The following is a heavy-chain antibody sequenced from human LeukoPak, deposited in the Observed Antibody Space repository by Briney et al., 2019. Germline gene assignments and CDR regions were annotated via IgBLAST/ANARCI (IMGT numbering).Heavy chain of an antibody. J-gene: IGHJ6*03. CDR1: GYTFTAYY. CDR3: ARNYYTSGSPLYYYYYMDV. CDR2: INPDSGGT. Sequence: ASVKVSCKTSGYTFTAYYLHWVRQAPGQGPEWMGWINPDSGGTNYAQRFQGRVTMTRDTSISTAFMELSSLRSDDTAVYYCARNYYTSGSPLYYYYYMDVWGTGTTVTVSS. D-gene: IGHD3-10*01. V-gene: IGHV1-2*02.